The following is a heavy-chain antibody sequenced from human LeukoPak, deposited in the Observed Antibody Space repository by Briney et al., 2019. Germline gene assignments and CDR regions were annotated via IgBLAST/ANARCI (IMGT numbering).Heavy chain of an antibody. CDR2: INHSGST. CDR3: ARRGNSSSTDFDY. D-gene: IGHD6-6*01. J-gene: IGHJ4*02. V-gene: IGHV4-34*01. Sequence: SETLSLTCAVYGGSFSGYYWSWIRQPPGKGLEWIGEINHSGSTNYNPSLKSRVTISVDTSKNQFSLKLSSVTAVDTAVYYCARRGNSSSTDFDYWGQGTLVTVSS. CDR1: GGSFSGYY.